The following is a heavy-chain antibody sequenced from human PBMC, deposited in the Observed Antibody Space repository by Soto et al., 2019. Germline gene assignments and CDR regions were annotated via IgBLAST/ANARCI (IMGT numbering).Heavy chain of an antibody. J-gene: IGHJ5*02. D-gene: IGHD2-2*01. CDR1: GGSFSGYY. CDR3: ARGGVVVVPAAKRWFDP. V-gene: IGHV4-34*01. Sequence: SETLSLTCAVYGGSFSGYYWSWIRQPPGKGLEWIGEINHSGSTNYNPSLKSRVTISVDTSKNQFSLKLSSVTAADTAVYYCARGGVVVVPAAKRWFDPRGQRTPVTVSS. CDR2: INHSGST.